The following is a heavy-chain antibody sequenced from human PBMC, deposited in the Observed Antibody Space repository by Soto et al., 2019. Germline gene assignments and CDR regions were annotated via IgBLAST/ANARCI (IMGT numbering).Heavy chain of an antibody. Sequence: QVQLQQWGAGLLKPSETLSLTCAVYGGSFSGYYWSWIRQPPGKGLEWIGEINHSGSTNYNPSLKCRVTISVDTSKNQFSLKLSSVTAADTAVYYCARDEIRYFDWLPQYYYYYGMDVWGQGTTVTVSS. CDR1: GGSFSGYY. CDR3: ARDEIRYFDWLPQYYYYYGMDV. J-gene: IGHJ6*02. V-gene: IGHV4-34*01. CDR2: INHSGST. D-gene: IGHD3-9*01.